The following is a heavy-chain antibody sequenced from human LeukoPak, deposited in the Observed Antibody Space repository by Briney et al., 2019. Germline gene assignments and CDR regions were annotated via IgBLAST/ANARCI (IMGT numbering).Heavy chain of an antibody. CDR2: IYYSVST. Sequence: SETLSLTCTVSGDSVASGGYYWNWIRQPPGKGLEWIGYIYYSVSTNYNLSLKSRVTITVDTSENQFSLKLTSVTAADTAVYYCARGGRGRNWFDPWGQGTLVTVSS. D-gene: IGHD3-10*01. CDR1: GDSVASGGYY. J-gene: IGHJ5*02. CDR3: ARGGRGRNWFDP. V-gene: IGHV4-61*08.